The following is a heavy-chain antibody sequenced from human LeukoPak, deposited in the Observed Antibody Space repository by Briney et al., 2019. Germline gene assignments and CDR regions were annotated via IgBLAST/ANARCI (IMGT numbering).Heavy chain of an antibody. CDR2: ISAYNGNT. CDR3: ARDVSSTSCYDSGCN. D-gene: IGHD2-2*01. V-gene: IGHV1-18*01. Sequence: ASVKVSCKASGYTFTSYGISWVRQAPGQGLEWMGWISAYNGNTNYAQKFQGRVTITADESTSTAYMELSSLRSEDTAVYYCARDVSSTSCYDSGCNWGQGTLVTVSS. CDR1: GYTFTSYG. J-gene: IGHJ4*02.